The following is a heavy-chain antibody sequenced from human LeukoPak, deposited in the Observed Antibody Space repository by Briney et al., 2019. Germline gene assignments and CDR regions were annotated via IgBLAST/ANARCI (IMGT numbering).Heavy chain of an antibody. V-gene: IGHV4-39*01. CDR2: IYYSGST. J-gene: IGHJ4*02. D-gene: IGHD3-22*01. Sequence: SETLSLTCTVSGGSISSSSYYWGWIRQPPGKGLEWIGSIYYSGSTYYNPSLKSRVTISVDTSKNQFSLKLSSVTAADTAVYYCASPPQWYYDSSGYLEVVDYWGQGTLVTVSS. CDR1: GGSISSSSYY. CDR3: ASPPQWYYDSSGYLEVVDY.